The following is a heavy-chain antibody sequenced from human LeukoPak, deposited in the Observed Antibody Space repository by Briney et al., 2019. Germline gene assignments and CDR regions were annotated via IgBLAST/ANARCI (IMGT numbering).Heavy chain of an antibody. J-gene: IGHJ4*02. D-gene: IGHD3-10*01. V-gene: IGHV3-23*01. CDR2: ISGSGGST. CDR3: AKGHYYGSGSLDY. Sequence: GGSLRLSCAASGFTFSSYAMSWVRQAPGKGLEWVSAISGSGGSTYYADSVKGRFTISRDNSKNALYLQMNSLRAEDTAVYYCAKGHYYGSGSLDYWGQGALVTVSS. CDR1: GFTFSSYA.